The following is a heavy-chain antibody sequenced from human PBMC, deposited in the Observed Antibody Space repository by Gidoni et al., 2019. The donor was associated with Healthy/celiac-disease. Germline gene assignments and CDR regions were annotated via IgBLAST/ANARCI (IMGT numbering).Heavy chain of an antibody. CDR1: GFTVSSNY. CDR2: IYSGGST. D-gene: IGHD7-27*01. V-gene: IGHV3-66*01. J-gene: IGHJ4*02. CDR3: ARDLGRRGDYDDY. Sequence: EVQLVESGGGLVQPGGSLRRSCAASGFTVSSNYMSWVRQAPGKGLEWVSVIYSGGSTYYADSVKGRFTISRDNSKNTLYLQMNSLRAEDTAVYYCARDLGRRGDYDDYWGQGTLVTVSS.